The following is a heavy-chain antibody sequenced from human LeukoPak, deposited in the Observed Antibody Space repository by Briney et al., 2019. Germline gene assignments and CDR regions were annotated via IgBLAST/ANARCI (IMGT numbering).Heavy chain of an antibody. CDR3: ARDRDYDYFDY. CDR1: GFAFSSYG. CDR2: IWYDGSDK. V-gene: IGHV3-33*01. Sequence: GGSLRLSCAASGFAFSSYGIHWVRQAPGKGLEWVAVIWYDGSDKYYADSVKGRFTISRDNSENTLYLQINSLRAEDTAVYYCARDRDYDYFDYWGQGTLVTVSS. D-gene: IGHD5-12*01. J-gene: IGHJ4*02.